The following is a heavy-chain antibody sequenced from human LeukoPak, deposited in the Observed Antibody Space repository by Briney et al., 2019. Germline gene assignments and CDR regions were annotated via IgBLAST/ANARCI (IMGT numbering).Heavy chain of an antibody. V-gene: IGHV3-21*01. D-gene: IGHD6-13*01. CDR3: ARDLNPYSSSWYGY. J-gene: IGHJ4*02. CDR2: ISSSSSYI. CDR1: GFTFSSYS. Sequence: GGSLRRSCAAPGFTFSSYSMNWVRQAPGKGLEWVSSISSSSSYIYYADSVKGRFTISRDNAKNSLYLQMKSLRAEDTAVYYCARDLNPYSSSWYGYWGQGTLVTVSS.